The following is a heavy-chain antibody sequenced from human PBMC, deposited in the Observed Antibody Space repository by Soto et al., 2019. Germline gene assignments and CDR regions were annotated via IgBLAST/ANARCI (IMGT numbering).Heavy chain of an antibody. V-gene: IGHV4-39*01. D-gene: IGHD1-7*01. Sequence: QLQLQESGPGLVKPSETLSLTCTVSGGSISSSSYYWGWIRQPPGKGLEWIGSIYYSGSTYYNPSLKSRVTISVDTSKNQFSLKLSSVTAADTAVYYCEGLDWNYNSFDYWGQGMLVTVSS. J-gene: IGHJ4*02. CDR1: GGSISSSSYY. CDR3: EGLDWNYNSFDY. CDR2: IYYSGST.